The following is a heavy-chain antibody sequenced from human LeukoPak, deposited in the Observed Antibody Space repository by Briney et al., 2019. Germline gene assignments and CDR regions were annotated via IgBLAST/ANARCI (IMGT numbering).Heavy chain of an antibody. D-gene: IGHD1-20*01. V-gene: IGHV1-2*02. CDR2: INPNSGDT. CDR3: ARAQESFNWNDGAYYYYMDV. J-gene: IGHJ6*03. CDR1: GYTFTGYY. Sequence: GASVKVSCKASGYTFTGYYMHWVRQAPGQGLEWMGWINPNSGDTNYAQKFQGRVAMTRDTSINTTFMEISSLRSDDTAIYYCARAQESFNWNDGAYYYYMDVWGKGTTVTVSS.